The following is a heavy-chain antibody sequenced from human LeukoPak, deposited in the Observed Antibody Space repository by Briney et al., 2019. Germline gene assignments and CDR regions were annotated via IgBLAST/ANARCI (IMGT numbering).Heavy chain of an antibody. Sequence: GGSLRLSCAAAGFTFSSYAMSWVRQAPGKGLEWVSAISGSGSSTYYADSVKGRFTISRDNSKNTLYLQMNSLRAEDTAVYYCVCMVRGSPGGDYWGQGTLVTVSS. V-gene: IGHV3-23*01. CDR3: VCMVRGSPGGDY. CDR1: GFTFSSYA. D-gene: IGHD3-10*01. CDR2: ISGSGSST. J-gene: IGHJ4*02.